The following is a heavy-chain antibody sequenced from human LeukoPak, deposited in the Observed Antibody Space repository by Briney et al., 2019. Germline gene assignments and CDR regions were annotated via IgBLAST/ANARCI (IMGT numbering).Heavy chain of an antibody. CDR1: GGSISTTSYY. Sequence: SETLSLTCTVSGGSISTTSYYWGWIRQPPGKGLEWIGSIYYSGTTYYNPSLKSRVTFSLDTSKNQFSLKMKSVTAADTAVYYCARQEDIVGATENWLDPWGQGTLVTVSX. CDR2: IYYSGTT. CDR3: ARQEDIVGATENWLDP. D-gene: IGHD1-26*01. J-gene: IGHJ5*02. V-gene: IGHV4-39*07.